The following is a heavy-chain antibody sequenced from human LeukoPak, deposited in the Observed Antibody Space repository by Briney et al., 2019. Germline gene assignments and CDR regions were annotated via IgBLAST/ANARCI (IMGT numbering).Heavy chain of an antibody. CDR1: GFTFSSYG. D-gene: IGHD2-2*01. CDR2: ISYDGSNK. CDR3: AKVPYCSSTSCLGVGMDV. V-gene: IGHV3-30*18. Sequence: GGSLRLSCAASGFTFSSYGMHWVRQAPGKGLEGVAVISYDGSNKYYADSVKGRFTISRDNSKNTLYMQMNSLRAEDTAVYYCAKVPYCSSTSCLGVGMDVWGQGTTVTVSS. J-gene: IGHJ6*02.